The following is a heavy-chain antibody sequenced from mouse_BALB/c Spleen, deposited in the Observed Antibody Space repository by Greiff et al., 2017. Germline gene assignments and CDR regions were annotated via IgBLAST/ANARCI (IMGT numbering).Heavy chain of an antibody. CDR2: ISYSGST. CDR3: AKGGYYAY. J-gene: IGHJ3*01. Sequence: DVQLQESGPGLVKPSQSLSLTCTVTGYSITSDYAWNWIRQFPGNKLEWMGYISYSGSTSYNPSLKSRISITRDTSKNQFFLQLNSVTTEDTATYYCAKGGYYAYWGQGTLATVSA. CDR1: GYSITSDYA. D-gene: IGHD2-3*01. V-gene: IGHV3-2*02.